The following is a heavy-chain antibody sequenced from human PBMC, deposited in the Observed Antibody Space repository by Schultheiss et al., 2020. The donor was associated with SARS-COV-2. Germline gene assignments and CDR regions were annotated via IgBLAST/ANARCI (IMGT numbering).Heavy chain of an antibody. Sequence: SETLSLTCTVSGGSISSGSYYWSWIRQPAGKGLEWIGRIYTSGSTNYNPSLKSRVTISVYTSKNQFSLKLSSVTAADTAVYYCARVGGYCSSTSCFNWFDPWGQGTLVTVSS. CDR1: GGSISSGSYY. J-gene: IGHJ5*02. D-gene: IGHD2-2*01. CDR2: IYTSGST. V-gene: IGHV4-61*02. CDR3: ARVGGYCSSTSCFNWFDP.